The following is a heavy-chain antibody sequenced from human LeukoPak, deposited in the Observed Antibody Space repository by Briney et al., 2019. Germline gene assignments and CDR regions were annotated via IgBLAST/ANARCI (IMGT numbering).Heavy chain of an antibody. CDR1: GYTFTNYA. CDR3: ARDLASGYYSTAFDI. V-gene: IGHV1-18*01. J-gene: IGHJ3*02. D-gene: IGHD3-22*01. CDR2: ISAYNDNT. Sequence: ASVKVSFKASGYTFTNYAITWVRQAPGQGLEWMGWISAYNDNTNYAQRLQGRVTMTTDTSTSTAYMELRSLRSDDTAIYYCARDLASGYYSTAFDIWGQGTMVTVSS.